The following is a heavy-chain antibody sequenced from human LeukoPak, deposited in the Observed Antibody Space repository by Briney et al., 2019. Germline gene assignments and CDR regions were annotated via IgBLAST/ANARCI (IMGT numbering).Heavy chain of an antibody. V-gene: IGHV4-59*01. CDR1: GGSISSYY. J-gene: IGHJ4*02. Sequence: SETLSISGTVSGGSISSYYWKWIRQPPGKGLEWIGYIYYSGSTNYNPSLKSRVTISVDTSKNQFSLTLSSVTAADTAVYYCARAGRTDGYKSYFDYWGQGILVTVSS. CDR3: ARAGRTDGYKSYFDY. CDR2: IYYSGST. D-gene: IGHD5-24*01.